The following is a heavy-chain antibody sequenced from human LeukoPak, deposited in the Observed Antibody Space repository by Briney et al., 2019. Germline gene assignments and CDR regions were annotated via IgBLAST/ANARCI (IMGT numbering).Heavy chain of an antibody. CDR1: GYTFTSYG. Sequence: GASVKVSCKASGYTFTSYGISWVRQAPGQGLEWMGWISAYNGNTNYAQKLQGRVTMTTDTSTSTAYMELRSLRSDDTAVYYCARNDIVVVVAVPNWFDPWGQGTLATVSS. J-gene: IGHJ5*02. CDR3: ARNDIVVVVAVPNWFDP. V-gene: IGHV1-18*01. CDR2: ISAYNGNT. D-gene: IGHD2-15*01.